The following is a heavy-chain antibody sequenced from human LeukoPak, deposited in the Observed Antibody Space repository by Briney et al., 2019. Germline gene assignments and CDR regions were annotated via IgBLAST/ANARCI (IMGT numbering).Heavy chain of an antibody. CDR1: GGSVSGYH. CDR2: IYSSGST. V-gene: IGHV4-4*07. CDR3: ARGTTAAAGIFDC. Sequence: SETLSLTCTVSGGSVSGYHWSWVRKPAGKGLEWIGRIYSSGSTNYNPSLNSRVTMSVDTSNNQFSLRLTSVTAADTAVYYCARGTTAAAGIFDCWGQGTLVTVSS. D-gene: IGHD6-13*01. J-gene: IGHJ4*02.